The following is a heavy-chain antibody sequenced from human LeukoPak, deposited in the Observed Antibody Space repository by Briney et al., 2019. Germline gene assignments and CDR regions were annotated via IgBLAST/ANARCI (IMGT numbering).Heavy chain of an antibody. CDR3: ARGLIWGSYRLYYFDY. V-gene: IGHV3-30-3*01. D-gene: IGHD3-16*02. Sequence: GGSLRLSCAASGFTFSSYAMHWVRQAPGEGLEWVAVISYDGSSKYYADSVKGRFTISRDNSKNTLYLRMNSLRAEDTAVYYCARGLIWGSYRLYYFDYWGQGTLVTVSS. CDR2: ISYDGSSK. CDR1: GFTFSSYA. J-gene: IGHJ4*02.